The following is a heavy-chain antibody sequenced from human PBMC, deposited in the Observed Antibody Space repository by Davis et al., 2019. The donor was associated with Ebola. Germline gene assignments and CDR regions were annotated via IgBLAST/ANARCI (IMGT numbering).Heavy chain of an antibody. V-gene: IGHV3-30*02. J-gene: IGHJ4*02. CDR3: AKSSYYDSSGYVDYFDY. D-gene: IGHD3-22*01. Sequence: GGSLRLSCVASGFSFSFHHMHWVRQAPGKGLEWLAVMWYDGSNEYYADSVEGRFTISRDNSKNTLYLQMNSLRAEDTALYYCAKSSYYDSSGYVDYFDYWGQGTLVTVSS. CDR1: GFSFSFHH. CDR2: MWYDGSNE.